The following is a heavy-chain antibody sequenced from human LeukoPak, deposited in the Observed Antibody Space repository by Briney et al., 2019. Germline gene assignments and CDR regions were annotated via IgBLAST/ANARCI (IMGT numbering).Heavy chain of an antibody. CDR2: INHSGST. Sequence: PSETLSLTCAVYGGSFSGYYWSWIRQPPGKGLEWIGEINHSGSTNYNPSLKSRVTISVDTSKNQFSLKLSSVTAADTAVYYCARADGGPSGYDRYLDYWGQGTLVTVSS. V-gene: IGHV4-34*01. J-gene: IGHJ4*02. CDR3: ARADGGPSGYDRYLDY. CDR1: GGSFSGYY. D-gene: IGHD5-12*01.